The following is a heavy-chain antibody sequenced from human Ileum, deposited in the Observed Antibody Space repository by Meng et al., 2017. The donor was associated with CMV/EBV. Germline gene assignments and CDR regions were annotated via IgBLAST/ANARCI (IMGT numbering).Heavy chain of an antibody. CDR3: ARDYYGSGSYFGGIYYYGMDV. Sequence: GESLKISCAASGFTFSSYAMHWVRQAPGKGLEWVAVISYDGSNKYYADSVKGRFTISRDNSKNTLYLQMNSLRAEDTAVYYCARDYYGSGSYFGGIYYYGMDVWGQGTMVTVSS. CDR1: GFTFSSYA. CDR2: ISYDGSNK. J-gene: IGHJ6*02. D-gene: IGHD3-10*01. V-gene: IGHV3-30-3*01.